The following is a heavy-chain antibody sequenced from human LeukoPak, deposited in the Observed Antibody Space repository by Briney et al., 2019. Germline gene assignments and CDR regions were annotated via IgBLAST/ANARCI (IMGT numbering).Heavy chain of an antibody. CDR3: ARQLSGYDYVVWFDP. CDR1: GVSIGVSAYY. D-gene: IGHD5-12*01. V-gene: IGHV4-59*08. Sequence: SETLSLTCSVSGVSIGVSAYYWSWIRQAPEKGLEWIGDIYHTGSTNYNPSLKSRVTISADTSKNKFSLKLRSVTAADTAMYHCARQLSGYDYVVWFDPWGQGTRVTVSS. J-gene: IGHJ5*02. CDR2: IYHTGST.